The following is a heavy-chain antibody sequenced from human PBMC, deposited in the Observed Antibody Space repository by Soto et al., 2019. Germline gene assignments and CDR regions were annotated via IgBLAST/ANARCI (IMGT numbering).Heavy chain of an antibody. V-gene: IGHV4-4*02. Sequence: SETLSLTCAVSGGSIISSNWWSWVRHPPGKGLEWIGEIYHSGSTNYNPSLKSRVTISVDKSKNQFSLKLSSVTAADTAVYFCARQDDNVHGAPNWFDPWGQGTLVTVSS. J-gene: IGHJ5*02. CDR3: ARQDDNVHGAPNWFDP. CDR1: GGSIISSNW. D-gene: IGHD3-22*01. CDR2: IYHSGST.